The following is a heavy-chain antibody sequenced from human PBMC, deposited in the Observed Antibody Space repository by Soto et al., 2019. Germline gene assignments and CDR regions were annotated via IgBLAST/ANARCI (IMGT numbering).Heavy chain of an antibody. Sequence: GGSLRLSCAASGFTFSSYSMNWVRQAPGKGLEWVSYISSSSSTIYYADSVKGRFTISRDNAKNSLYLQMNSLRDEDTAVYYSGGGGGGIAGTMYFDYGGQGTLVTVSS. CDR3: GGGGGGIAGTMYFDY. D-gene: IGHD3-16*01. CDR2: ISSSSSTI. V-gene: IGHV3-48*02. CDR1: GFTFSSYS. J-gene: IGHJ4*02.